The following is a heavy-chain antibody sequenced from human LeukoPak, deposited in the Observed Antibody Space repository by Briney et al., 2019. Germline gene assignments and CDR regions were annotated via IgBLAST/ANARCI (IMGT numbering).Heavy chain of an antibody. J-gene: IGHJ6*02. Sequence: GGSLRLSCAASGFTLSNHWLTWVRQAPGKRPQWVAHINPSGSETAFLDSVRGRFTISRDSSKNSLYLQVNTLRVEVTAVYHCARGHYGLDVWGQGTTVTVSS. V-gene: IGHV3-7*01. CDR3: ARGHYGLDV. CDR2: INPSGSET. CDR1: GFTLSNHW.